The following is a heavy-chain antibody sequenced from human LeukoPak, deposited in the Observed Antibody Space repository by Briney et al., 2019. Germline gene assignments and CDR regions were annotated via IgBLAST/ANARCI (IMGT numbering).Heavy chain of an antibody. J-gene: IGHJ4*02. V-gene: IGHV4-59*01. CDR3: ATLRDGFDY. Sequence: LSETLSLTCTVSGGSISSYYWSWIRQPPGKGLEWIGYIYYSGSTNYNPSLKSRVTISVDTSKNQFSLKLSSVTAADTAVYYCATLRDGFDYWGQGTLVTVSS. CDR2: IYYSGST. CDR1: GGSISSYY. D-gene: IGHD5-24*01.